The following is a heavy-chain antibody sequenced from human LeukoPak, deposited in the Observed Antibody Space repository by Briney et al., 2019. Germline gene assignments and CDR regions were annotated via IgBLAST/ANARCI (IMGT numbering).Heavy chain of an antibody. CDR2: INPSGGST. V-gene: IGHV1-46*01. Sequence: ASVKVSCKASGYTFTSYYMHWVRQAPGQGLEWMGIINPSGGSTSYAQKFQGRVTMTRDTSTSTVYMELSSLRSEDTAVYYCARDGSYAGYSSGRGNYYYMDVWGKGTTVTISS. CDR1: GYTFTSYY. CDR3: ARDGSYAGYSSGRGNYYYMDV. J-gene: IGHJ6*03. D-gene: IGHD6-19*01.